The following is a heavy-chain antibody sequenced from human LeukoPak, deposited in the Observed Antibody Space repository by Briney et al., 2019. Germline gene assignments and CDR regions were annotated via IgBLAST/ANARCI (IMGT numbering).Heavy chain of an antibody. CDR1: GFTFDDYA. CDR3: AKAKDTPMISPFDY. V-gene: IGHV3-9*03. CDR2: ISWNSGSI. Sequence: GGSLRLSCAASGFTFDDYAMHWVRQAPGKGLEWVSGISWNSGSIGYADSVKGRFTISRDNAKNSLYLQMKSLRAEDMALYYCAKAKDTPMISPFDYWGQGTLVTVSS. D-gene: IGHD5-18*01. J-gene: IGHJ4*02.